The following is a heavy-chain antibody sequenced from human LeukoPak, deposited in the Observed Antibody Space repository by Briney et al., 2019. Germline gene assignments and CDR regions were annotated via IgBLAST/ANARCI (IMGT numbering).Heavy chain of an antibody. J-gene: IGHJ4*02. D-gene: IGHD2-2*01. CDR1: GFTFSSYS. CDR2: ISSSSSYI. Sequence: PGGSLRLSCAASGFTFSSYSMNWVRQAPGKGLEWVSSISSSSSYIYYADSVKSRFTISRDKAKNSLYLQLNSLSAEDTAVYYCAPGLTLGSTRFLYGDYWGQGTLVTVSS. CDR3: APGLTLGSTRFLYGDY. V-gene: IGHV3-21*01.